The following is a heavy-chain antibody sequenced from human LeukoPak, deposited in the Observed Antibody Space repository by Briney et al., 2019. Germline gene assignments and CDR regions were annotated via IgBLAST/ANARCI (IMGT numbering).Heavy chain of an antibody. Sequence: SQTLSLTFAISGDSVSSNSAAWNRIRQSPSRGLEWLGRTYYRSKWSTYYAVSVKSRISINRDTSKNQISLQLNSVTPEDTAVYYCARSTGPIDYWGQGTLVTVSS. V-gene: IGHV6-1*01. D-gene: IGHD1-1*01. J-gene: IGHJ4*02. CDR2: TYYRSKWST. CDR1: GDSVSSNSAA. CDR3: ARSTGPIDY.